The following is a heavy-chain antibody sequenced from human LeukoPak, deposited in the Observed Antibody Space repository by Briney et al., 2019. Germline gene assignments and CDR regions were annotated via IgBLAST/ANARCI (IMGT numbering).Heavy chain of an antibody. CDR2: IYTSGST. CDR3: ARAPINYSSSWEYYFDY. V-gene: IGHV4-61*02. Sequence: SQTLSLTCTVSGGSISSGSYYWSWIRQPAGKGLEWIGRIYTSGSTNYNPSLKSRVTISVDTSKNQFSLKLSSVTAADTAVYYCARAPINYSSSWEYYFDYWGQGTLVTVSS. J-gene: IGHJ4*02. D-gene: IGHD6-13*01. CDR1: GGSISSGSYY.